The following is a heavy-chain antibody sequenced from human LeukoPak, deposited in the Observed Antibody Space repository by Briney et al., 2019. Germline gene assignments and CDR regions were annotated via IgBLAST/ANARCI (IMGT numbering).Heavy chain of an antibody. Sequence: GGSLRLSCAASGFTFSSFALSWVRQAPGKGLEWVSAISGSGGSTYYTDSVKGRFSISRDNSKNTLYLQMNSLRAEDTAVYYCAKDIGRDDYWGQGTLVTVSS. D-gene: IGHD2-15*01. V-gene: IGHV3-23*01. CDR2: ISGSGGST. CDR1: GFTFSSFA. J-gene: IGHJ4*02. CDR3: AKDIGRDDY.